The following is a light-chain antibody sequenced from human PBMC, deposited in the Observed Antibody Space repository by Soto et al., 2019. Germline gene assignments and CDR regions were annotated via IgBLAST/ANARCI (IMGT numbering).Light chain of an antibody. V-gene: IGKV1-39*01. CDR1: QDISSY. J-gene: IGKJ1*01. CDR2: AAS. CDR3: QQSYKTPWT. Sequence: DIQMTQSPSSLSASLGDRVTITYRANQDISSYLIWYQHKLGQAPKLLIHAASTLASGVPSRFSGSESGTDFTLTISGLEHEDSATYYCQQSYKTPWTFGQGTKVEIK.